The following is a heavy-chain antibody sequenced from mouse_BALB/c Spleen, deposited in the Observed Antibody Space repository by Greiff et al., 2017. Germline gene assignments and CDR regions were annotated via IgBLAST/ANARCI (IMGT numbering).Heavy chain of an antibody. Sequence: ELQLQQSGPELVKPGASLKISCKTSGFTFIVYTSHRVKQSLGKSFEWIGGIIPNNGGISYNQKFKGKATLIVDKASSTSYMALRSLTSEDSAVYYFARSYYGNYTYYLDYRGQGTTLRVSS. J-gene: IGHJ2*01. CDR2: IIPNNGGI. D-gene: IGHD2-1*01. V-gene: IGHV1-22*01. CDR1: GFTFIVYT. CDR3: ARSYYGNYTYYLDY.